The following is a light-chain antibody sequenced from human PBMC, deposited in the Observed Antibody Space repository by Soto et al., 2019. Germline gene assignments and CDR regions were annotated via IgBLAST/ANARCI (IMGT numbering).Light chain of an antibody. J-gene: IGKJ2*01. V-gene: IGKV3-11*01. CDR2: DAS. CDR3: QQRSNWYT. Sequence: EVVLTQSPATLSLSPGERATLSCRASQDVNTYLAWYQHKPGQGPRLLIYDASNRATGIPARFSGSRSGTDFTLTISSLEPEDFAVYYCQQRSNWYTFGQGTKLEIK. CDR1: QDVNTY.